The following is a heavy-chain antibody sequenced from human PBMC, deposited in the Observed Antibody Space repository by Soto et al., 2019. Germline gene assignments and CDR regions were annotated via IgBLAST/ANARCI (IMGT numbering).Heavy chain of an antibody. CDR1: GGSISSYY. Sequence: SSETLSLTCTVSGGSISSYYWSWIRQPPGKGLEWIGYIYYSGSTNYNPSLKSRVTISVDTSKNQFSLKLSSVTAADPAVYYCARGSARFDPWGQGTLVPVS. J-gene: IGHJ5*02. V-gene: IGHV4-59*01. CDR2: IYYSGST. CDR3: ARGSARFDP.